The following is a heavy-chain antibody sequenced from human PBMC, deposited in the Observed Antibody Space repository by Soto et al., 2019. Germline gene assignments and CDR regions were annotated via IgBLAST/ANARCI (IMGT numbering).Heavy chain of an antibody. Sequence: QVQLVQSGAEVKKPGSSVKVSCKASVGTFSTYAITWVRQAPGQGLEWLGGIIPIFGTTDYARKFQGRVTITAAESTSTVFIELSSLTPEDTAVYYCARGVGAYYFDYWGQGTLVTVSS. CDR3: ARGVGAYYFDY. V-gene: IGHV1-69*01. D-gene: IGHD1-26*01. J-gene: IGHJ4*02. CDR2: IIPIFGTT. CDR1: VGTFSTYA.